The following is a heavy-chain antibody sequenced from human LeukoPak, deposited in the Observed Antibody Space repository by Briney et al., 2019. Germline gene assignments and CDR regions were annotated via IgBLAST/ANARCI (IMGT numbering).Heavy chain of an antibody. D-gene: IGHD3-10*01. CDR1: GFTFSSYA. Sequence: GGSLRLSCAASGFTFSSYAMSWVRQAPGKGLEWVSAISGSGGSTYYADSVKGRFTISRDNSKNTLCLQMNSLRAEDTAVYYCAKGRAYYYGSGSEAWGQGTLVTVSS. J-gene: IGHJ5*02. CDR2: ISGSGGST. CDR3: AKGRAYYYGSGSEA. V-gene: IGHV3-23*01.